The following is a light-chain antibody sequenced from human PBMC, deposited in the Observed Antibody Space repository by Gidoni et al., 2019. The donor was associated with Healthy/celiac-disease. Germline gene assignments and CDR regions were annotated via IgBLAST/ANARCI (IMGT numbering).Light chain of an antibody. J-gene: IGKJ2*01. CDR3: QQYGSSPRYT. V-gene: IGKV3-20*01. Sequence: EIVFTQSPGTLSLSPGERSTLSCRASQSVSSSYLAWYQQKPGQCPRHLIYGASSRATCSPDRFGGSGSGTDFTLTISSLEPEDFAVYYCQQYGSSPRYTFGQGPKLEIK. CDR2: GAS. CDR1: QSVSSSY.